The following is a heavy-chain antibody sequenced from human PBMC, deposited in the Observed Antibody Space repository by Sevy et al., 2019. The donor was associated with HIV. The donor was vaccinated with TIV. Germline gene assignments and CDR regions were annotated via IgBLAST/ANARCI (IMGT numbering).Heavy chain of an antibody. J-gene: IGHJ5*02. Sequence: GGSLRLSCAASGFNFSNYAMHWVRQAPGNGLEWVALIWYDGSNKNYADSNSMKGRFTISSDNFKNTLYLQMNSLRAEDTAVYYCARESREFRFDPWGQGTLVTVSS. CDR1: GFNFSNYA. V-gene: IGHV3-33*01. CDR3: ARESREFRFDP. CDR2: IWYDGSNK.